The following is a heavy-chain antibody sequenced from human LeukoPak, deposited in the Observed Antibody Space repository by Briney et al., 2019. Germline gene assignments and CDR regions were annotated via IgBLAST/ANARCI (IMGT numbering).Heavy chain of an antibody. CDR2: IIPILGIA. V-gene: IGHV1-69*04. D-gene: IGHD3-10*01. CDR1: GGTFSSYA. J-gene: IGHJ4*02. CDR3: ARDLPSYYGSGSYQRYFDY. Sequence: GSSVKVSCKASGGTFSSYAISWVRQAPGQGLEWMGRIIPILGIANYAQKFQGSVTITADKSTSTAYMELSSLRSEDTAVYYCARDLPSYYGSGSYQRYFDYWGQGTLVTVSS.